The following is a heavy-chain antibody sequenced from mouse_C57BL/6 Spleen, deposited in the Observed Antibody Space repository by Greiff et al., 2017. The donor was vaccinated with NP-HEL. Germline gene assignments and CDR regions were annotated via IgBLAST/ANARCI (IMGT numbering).Heavy chain of an antibody. CDR2: MYPGDGDT. Sequence: QVQLQQSGPELVKPGASVKISCKASGYAFSSSWMNWVKQRPGKGLEWIGRMYPGDGDTNYNGKFKGKATLTADKSSSTAYMQLSSLTSEDSAVNFCARKDGYYRLDYWGQETSVTVSS. CDR1: GYAFSSSW. D-gene: IGHD2-3*01. V-gene: IGHV1-82*01. CDR3: ARKDGYYRLDY. J-gene: IGHJ4*01.